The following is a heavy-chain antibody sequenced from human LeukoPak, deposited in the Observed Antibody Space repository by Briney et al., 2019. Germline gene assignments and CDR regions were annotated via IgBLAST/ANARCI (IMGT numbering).Heavy chain of an antibody. CDR1: GFTFSDYW. J-gene: IGHJ3*02. CDR3: ARGHSSGWSDAFDI. Sequence: GGSLRLSCAASGFTFSDYWIHWVRQAPGKGLVWVSRINTDGSITNYADSVKGRFSISRDNSKNTLYLQMNSLRAEDTAVYYCARGHSSGWSDAFDIWGQGTMVTVSS. CDR2: INTDGSIT. D-gene: IGHD6-19*01. V-gene: IGHV3-74*01.